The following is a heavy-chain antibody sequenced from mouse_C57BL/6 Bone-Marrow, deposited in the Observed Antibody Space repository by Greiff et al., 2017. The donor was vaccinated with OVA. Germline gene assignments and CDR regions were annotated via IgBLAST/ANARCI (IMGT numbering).Heavy chain of an antibody. Sequence: EVKVEESGPGLVKPSQSLSLTCSVTGYSITSGYYWNWIRQFPGNKLEWMGYISYDGSNNYNPSLKNRISITRDTSKNQFFLKLNSVTTEDTATYYCARAYYYGSSKGYWGQGTTLTVSS. J-gene: IGHJ2*01. CDR2: ISYDGSN. CDR3: ARAYYYGSSKGY. CDR1: GYSITSGYY. D-gene: IGHD1-1*01. V-gene: IGHV3-6*01.